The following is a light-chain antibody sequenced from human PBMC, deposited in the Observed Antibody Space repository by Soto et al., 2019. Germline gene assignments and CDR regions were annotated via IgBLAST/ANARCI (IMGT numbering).Light chain of an antibody. Sequence: DIVMTQSPDSLAVSLGERITINCKSSQSVFYSSNNKNYLSWYQQKPGQAPKLLIYWASTRESGVPDRFSGSGSGTDFTLTISSLQAEDEAVYYCQQCFSPPFTFGPGTKVEIK. CDR2: WAS. CDR3: QQCFSPPFT. V-gene: IGKV4-1*01. J-gene: IGKJ3*01. CDR1: QSVFYSSNNKNY.